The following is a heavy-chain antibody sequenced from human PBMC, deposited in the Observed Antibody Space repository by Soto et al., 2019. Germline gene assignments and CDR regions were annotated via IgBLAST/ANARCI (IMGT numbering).Heavy chain of an antibody. J-gene: IGHJ1*01. CDR2: IIPIFGTA. V-gene: IGHV1-69*01. Sequence: QVQLVQSGAEVKKPGSSVKVSCKASGGTLSSYAISWVRQAPDQGLEWMGGIIPIFGTANYAQKFQGRVTITADESTSTAYMELSSLRSEDTAVYYCARDSSGYGAEYFQHWGQGTLVTVSS. CDR3: ARDSSGYGAEYFQH. D-gene: IGHD3-22*01. CDR1: GGTLSSYA.